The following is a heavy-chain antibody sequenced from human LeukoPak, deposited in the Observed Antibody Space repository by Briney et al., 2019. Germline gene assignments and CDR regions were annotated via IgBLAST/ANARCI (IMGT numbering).Heavy chain of an antibody. CDR2: SSSSGSTI. CDR1: GYTFSSYE. Sequence: GGSLRLSCAASGYTFSSYEMNWVRQAPGEGVEWVSYSSSSGSTIYYADSVKGRFTISRDNAKNSLYLQMNSLRAEDTAVYYCAIIYDSSGYDDYWGQGTLVTVSS. V-gene: IGHV3-48*03. CDR3: AIIYDSSGYDDY. D-gene: IGHD3-22*01. J-gene: IGHJ4*02.